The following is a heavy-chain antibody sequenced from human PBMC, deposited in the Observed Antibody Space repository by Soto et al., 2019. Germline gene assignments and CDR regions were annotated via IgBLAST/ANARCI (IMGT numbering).Heavy chain of an antibody. D-gene: IGHD1-26*01. J-gene: IGHJ6*02. V-gene: IGHV3-48*02. Sequence: EVQLVESGGGLAQPGGSLRLSCTAYGFTFSTHGINWVRQAPGKGLEWVSYISGSSRVIYHADSVKGRFTISRDNAENSLYLQMNSLRDEDTAVYYCARSIEAARDGMDVWGQGTTVTVSS. CDR2: ISGSSRVI. CDR1: GFTFSTHG. CDR3: ARSIEAARDGMDV.